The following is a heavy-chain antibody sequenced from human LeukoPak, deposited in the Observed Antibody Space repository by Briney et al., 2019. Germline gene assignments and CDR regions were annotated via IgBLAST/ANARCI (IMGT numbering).Heavy chain of an antibody. CDR2: INHSGNT. D-gene: IGHD3-22*01. CDR3: ARDLDSSGYYFDY. V-gene: IGHV4-34*01. J-gene: IGHJ4*02. Sequence: PSETLSLTCAVYGGSFSGYYWSWIRQPPGKGLEWIGEINHSGNTNYNPSLKSRVTISVDTSKNQFPLKLSSVTAADTAVYYCARDLDSSGYYFDYWGQGTLVTVSS. CDR1: GGSFSGYY.